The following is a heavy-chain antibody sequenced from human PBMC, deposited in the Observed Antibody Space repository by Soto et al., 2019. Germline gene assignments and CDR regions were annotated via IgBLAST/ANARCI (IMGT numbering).Heavy chain of an antibody. J-gene: IGHJ6*02. V-gene: IGHV1-2*02. CDR2: INPKTAAT. D-gene: IGHD1-26*01. CDR3: ARIKWGLDYYSGMDV. CDR1: GYTLSDYF. Sequence: GASVKVSCKASGYTLSDYFIQWLRQAPGQGLEWVAWINPKTAATNYAKKFQDRVTVTSDTSFSTAYLELTRLRPDDTALYYCARIKWGLDYYSGMDVWGQGTAVTVSS.